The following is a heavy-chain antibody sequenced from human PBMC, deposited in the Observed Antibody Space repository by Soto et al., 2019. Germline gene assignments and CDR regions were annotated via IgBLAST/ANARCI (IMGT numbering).Heavy chain of an antibody. J-gene: IGHJ6*02. Sequence: ASVKVSCKASGYTFTSYYMHWVRQAPGQGLEWMGIINPSGGSTSYAQKFQGRVTMTRDTSTSTVYMELSSLRSEDTAVYYCARGRLPITLASYYYYGMDVWGQGTTVTVSS. CDR2: INPSGGST. CDR3: ARGRLPITLASYYYYGMDV. V-gene: IGHV1-46*01. D-gene: IGHD3-16*01. CDR1: GYTFTSYY.